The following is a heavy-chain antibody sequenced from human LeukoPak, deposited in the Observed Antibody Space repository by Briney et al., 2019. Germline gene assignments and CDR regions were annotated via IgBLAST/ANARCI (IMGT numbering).Heavy chain of an antibody. D-gene: IGHD6-19*01. Sequence: PSETLSLTCTVSGGSISSSSYYWGWIRQPPGKGLEWIGSIYYSGSTYYNPSLKGRVTISVDTSKNQFSLKLSSVTAADTAVYYCARLRSGWYAAYYWGQGTLVTVSS. CDR2: IYYSGST. CDR3: ARLRSGWYAAYY. CDR1: GGSISSSSYY. J-gene: IGHJ4*02. V-gene: IGHV4-39*01.